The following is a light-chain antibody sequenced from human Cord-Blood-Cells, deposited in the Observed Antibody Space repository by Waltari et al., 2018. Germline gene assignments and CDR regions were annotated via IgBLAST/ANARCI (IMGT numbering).Light chain of an antibody. CDR1: QSISSW. V-gene: IGKV1-5*03. CDR3: QQNNSYSPYT. CDR2: KAS. Sequence: DIQMTQSPSTLSASVGDRVTITCRASQSISSWFAWYQQKPGKAPKLLIYKASSLESGVPARFSGSGSGTEFTLTISSLQPDDFATYYCQQNNSYSPYTFGQGTKLEIK. J-gene: IGKJ2*01.